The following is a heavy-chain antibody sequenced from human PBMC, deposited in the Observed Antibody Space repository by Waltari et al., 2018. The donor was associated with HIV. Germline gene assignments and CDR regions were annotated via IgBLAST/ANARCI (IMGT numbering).Heavy chain of an antibody. CDR2: IRPAGNT. Sequence: EVHLVESGGGLIQPGGSLRLSCAASGFLVSDFDVHWVRQPTGKGLEWVSGIRPAGNTFYVNSVRGRFTMSRERAKNSFHLQMNRLRAEDSAVYYCARGWDYWGRGTLVTVSS. J-gene: IGHJ4*02. CDR1: GFLVSDFD. V-gene: IGHV3-13*01. CDR3: ARGWDY. D-gene: IGHD6-13*01.